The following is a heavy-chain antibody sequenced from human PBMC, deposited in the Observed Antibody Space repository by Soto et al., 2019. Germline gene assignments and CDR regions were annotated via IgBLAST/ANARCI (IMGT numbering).Heavy chain of an antibody. D-gene: IGHD3-22*01. J-gene: IGHJ6*02. V-gene: IGHV3-48*02. CDR2: ISSSSSTI. Sequence: EVQLVESGGGLVQPGGSLRLSCAASGFTFSSYSMNWVRHAPGKGLEWVSYISSSSSTIYYADSVKGRFTISRDNAKNSLYLQMNSLRDEDTAVYYCARDSDWLLLSPGYYYYGMDVWGQGTTVTVSS. CDR3: ARDSDWLLLSPGYYYYGMDV. CDR1: GFTFSSYS.